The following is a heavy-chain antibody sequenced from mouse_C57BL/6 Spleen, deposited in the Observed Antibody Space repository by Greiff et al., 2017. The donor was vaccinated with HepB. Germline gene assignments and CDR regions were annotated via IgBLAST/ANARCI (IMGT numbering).Heavy chain of an antibody. CDR3: ARWDYSGSSYGYFDV. Sequence: EVQRVESGGGLVKPGGSLKLSCAASGFTFSDYGMHWVRQAPEKGLEWVAYISSGSSTIYYADTVKGRFTISRDNAKNTLFLQMTSLRSEDTAMFYCARWDYSGSSYGYFDVWGTGTTVTVSS. D-gene: IGHD1-1*01. CDR1: GFTFSDYG. J-gene: IGHJ1*03. CDR2: ISSGSSTI. V-gene: IGHV5-17*01.